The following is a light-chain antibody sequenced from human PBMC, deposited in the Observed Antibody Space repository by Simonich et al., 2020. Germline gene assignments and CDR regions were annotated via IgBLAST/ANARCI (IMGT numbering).Light chain of an antibody. J-gene: IGKJ4*01. V-gene: IGKV3-11*01. CDR2: DAS. Sequence: EIVLTQSPATLSLSPGERATLSCRASQSVSSYLAWYQQKPGQAPRLLIYDASNRATGTPARFSGSGSGTDFTLTISSLEPEDFAVYYCQQRSNWLTFGGGTKVAIK. CDR1: QSVSSY. CDR3: QQRSNWLT.